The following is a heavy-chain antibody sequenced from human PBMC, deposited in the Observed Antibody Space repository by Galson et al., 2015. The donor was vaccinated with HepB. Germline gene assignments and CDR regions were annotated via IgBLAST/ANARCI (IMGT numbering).Heavy chain of an antibody. CDR2: LSGSGGST. J-gene: IGHJ4*02. CDR1: GFSFNNYA. Sequence: SLRLSCAASGFSFNNYAMTWVRQAPGKGLEWVSALSGSGGSTYYADSVKGRFTISRDNSKNTLYLQMNSLRAEDTAVYYCATREPDYWGQGTLVTVSS. V-gene: IGHV3-23*01. CDR3: ATREPDY. D-gene: IGHD1-14*01.